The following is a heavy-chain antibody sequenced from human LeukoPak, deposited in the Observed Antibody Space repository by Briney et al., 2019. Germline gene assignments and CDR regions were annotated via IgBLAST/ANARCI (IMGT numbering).Heavy chain of an antibody. J-gene: IGHJ4*02. D-gene: IGHD1-1*01. CDR3: ARKTGMTGEAFEY. CDR1: GFTFSNYW. CDR2: IKVDGSEK. V-gene: IGHV3-7*03. Sequence: PGGSLRLSCAASGFTFSNYWMSWARQAPGKGLEWVANIKVDGSEKYYLDSVKGRFTISRDNAKNSVYLQMNSLRTEDTAVYYCARKTGMTGEAFEYWGQGTLVTVSS.